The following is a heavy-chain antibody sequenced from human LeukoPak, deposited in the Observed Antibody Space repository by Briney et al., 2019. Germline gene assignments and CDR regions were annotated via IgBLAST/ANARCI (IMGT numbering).Heavy chain of an antibody. CDR2: INHSGST. CDR3: ARDGYSGYAKNFDY. CDR1: GGSFSGYD. D-gene: IGHD5-12*01. Sequence: SETLSLTCAVYGGSFSGYDWSWIRQPPGKGLEWSGEINHSGSTNYNPSLKSRVTISVETSKNQFSLKLSSVTAADTAVYYCARDGYSGYAKNFDYWGQGTLVTVSS. J-gene: IGHJ4*02. V-gene: IGHV4-34*01.